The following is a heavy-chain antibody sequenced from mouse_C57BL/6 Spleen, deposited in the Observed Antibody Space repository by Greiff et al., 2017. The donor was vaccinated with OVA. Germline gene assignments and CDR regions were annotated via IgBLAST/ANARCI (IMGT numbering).Heavy chain of an antibody. CDR1: GYTFTDYY. Sequence: EVQLQQSGPELVKPGASVKISCKASGYTFTDYYMNWVKQSHGKSLEWIGDINPNNGGTSYNQKFKGKATLTVDKSSSTAYMELRSLTSEDSAVYYSARSPFYDGYYGYVDYWGQGTTLTVSS. CDR2: INPNNGGT. CDR3: ARSPFYDGYYGYVDY. D-gene: IGHD2-3*01. J-gene: IGHJ2*01. V-gene: IGHV1-26*01.